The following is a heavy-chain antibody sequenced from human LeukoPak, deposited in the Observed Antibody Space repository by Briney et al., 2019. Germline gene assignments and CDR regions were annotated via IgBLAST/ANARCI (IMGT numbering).Heavy chain of an antibody. D-gene: IGHD6-13*01. CDR2: ISGSGGST. J-gene: IGHJ4*02. Sequence: GGSLRLSCAASGFTFGSYAMSWVRQAPGKGLEWVSVISGSGGSTYYADSVKGRFTISRDNSENTLYLQMNSLRADDTAVYYCAKDPQAAAAPGWFDYWGQGTLVTVSS. CDR3: AKDPQAAAAPGWFDY. CDR1: GFTFGSYA. V-gene: IGHV3-23*01.